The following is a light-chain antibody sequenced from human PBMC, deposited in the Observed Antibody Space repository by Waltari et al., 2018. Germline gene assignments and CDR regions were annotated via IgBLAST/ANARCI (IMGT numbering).Light chain of an antibody. J-gene: IGLJ3*02. V-gene: IGLV1-36*01. CDR3: SVWDDNLNALV. Sequence: QAVFTQPPSLSAAPDQTHTISCSGCGSNIRNSGVNWYQQLQGKTPKLLIYYNELGPLGVSGRVSGSKSGTSASLAISGLQSEDEADYYCSVWDDNLNALVFGGGTKLTVL. CDR1: GSNIRNSG. CDR2: YNE.